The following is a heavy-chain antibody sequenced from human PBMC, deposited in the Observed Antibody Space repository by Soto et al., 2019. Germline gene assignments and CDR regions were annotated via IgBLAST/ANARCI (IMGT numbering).Heavy chain of an antibody. CDR3: ARDRGDIVTVSTAFFYYYDMDV. D-gene: IGHD2-15*01. V-gene: IGHV3-30*04. Sequence: PGGSLRLSCGASGFTFSSYAIHWVRQAPGQGLEWVAVISYDGGNRYYADSLKGRFTISRDNSKKTLYLQMNSLRADDTAVYYCARDRGDIVTVSTAFFYYYDMDVWGQGTTVTVSS. J-gene: IGHJ6*02. CDR1: GFTFSSYA. CDR2: ISYDGGNR.